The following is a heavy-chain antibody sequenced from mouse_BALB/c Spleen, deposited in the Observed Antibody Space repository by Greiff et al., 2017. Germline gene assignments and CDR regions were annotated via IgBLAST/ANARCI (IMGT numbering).Heavy chain of an antibody. Sequence: EVQLQQSGPELVKPGASVRISCKASGYAFTSYNMYWVKQSHGKSLEWIGYIDPYNGGTSYNQKFKGKATLTVDKSSSTAYMHLNSLTSEDSAVYYCARGGITTVVAPMDYWGQGTTLTVSS. D-gene: IGHD1-1*01. CDR3: ARGGITTVVAPMDY. CDR1: GYAFTSYN. CDR2: IDPYNGGT. J-gene: IGHJ2*01. V-gene: IGHV1S135*01.